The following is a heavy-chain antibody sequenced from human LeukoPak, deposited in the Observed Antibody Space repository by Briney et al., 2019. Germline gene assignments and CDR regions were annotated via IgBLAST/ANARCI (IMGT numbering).Heavy chain of an antibody. Sequence: ASVKVSCKASGYTFTGYYMHRVRQAPGQGLEWMGWINPNSGGTNYAQKFQGRVTMTRDTSISTAYMELSRLRSDDTAVYYCARAPTFYYYGSGSYYLDVWGKGTTVTISS. J-gene: IGHJ6*04. CDR1: GYTFTGYY. CDR2: INPNSGGT. V-gene: IGHV1-2*02. D-gene: IGHD3-10*01. CDR3: ARAPTFYYYGSGSYYLDV.